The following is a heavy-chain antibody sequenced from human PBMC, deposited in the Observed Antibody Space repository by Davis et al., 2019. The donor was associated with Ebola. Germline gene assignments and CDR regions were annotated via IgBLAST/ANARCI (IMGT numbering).Heavy chain of an antibody. CDR3: AREERSSWSFDY. CDR2: INPNSGGT. V-gene: IGHV1-2*06. J-gene: IGHJ4*02. D-gene: IGHD6-13*01. Sequence: AASVKVSCKASGYTFTGYYMHWVRQAPGQGLEWMGRINPNSGGTNYAQKFQGRVTMTRDTSISTAYMELSRLRSDDTAVYYCAREERSSWSFDYWGQGTLVTVSS. CDR1: GYTFTGYY.